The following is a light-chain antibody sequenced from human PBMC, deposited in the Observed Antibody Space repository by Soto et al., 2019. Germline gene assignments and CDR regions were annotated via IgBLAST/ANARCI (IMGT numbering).Light chain of an antibody. Sequence: QPALTQPPSVSGSPGQSVAISCTGTSSDVGSSNGVSWYQQPPGTAPKLMIYDVSNRPSGVPDRFSGSKSGNTASLTISGLQAEDGADYYCSSYTTSSTYVFGTGTKVTVL. J-gene: IGLJ1*01. CDR3: SSYTTSSTYV. CDR1: SSDVGSSNG. V-gene: IGLV2-18*02. CDR2: DVS.